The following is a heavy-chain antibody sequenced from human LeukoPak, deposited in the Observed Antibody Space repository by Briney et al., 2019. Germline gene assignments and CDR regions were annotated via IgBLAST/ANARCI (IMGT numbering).Heavy chain of an antibody. V-gene: IGHV3-48*03. CDR1: GFTFSSYE. CDR3: ARDDSSSWYGSFDY. Sequence: GGSLRLSCAASGFTFSSYEMNWVRQAPGKGLEWVSYITSSGSTMYYADSVKGRFTISRDNAKNSLYLQMNSLRAEDTAVYYCARDDSSSWYGSFDYWGQGTLVTVSS. J-gene: IGHJ4*02. D-gene: IGHD6-13*01. CDR2: ITSSGSTM.